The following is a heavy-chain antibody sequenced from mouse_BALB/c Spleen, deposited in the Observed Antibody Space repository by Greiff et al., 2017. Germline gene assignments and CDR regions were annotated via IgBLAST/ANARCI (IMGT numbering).Heavy chain of an antibody. CDR3: ARFTTVGWYFDV. V-gene: IGHV1-7*01. CDR2: INPSTGYT. J-gene: IGHJ1*01. Sequence: VQLQQSGAELAKPGASVKMSCKASGYTFTSYWMHWVKQRPGQGLEWIGYINPSTGYTEYNQKFKDKATLTADKSSSTAYMQLSSLTSEDSAVYYCARFTTVGWYFDVWGAGTTVTVSS. D-gene: IGHD1-1*01. CDR1: GYTFTSYW.